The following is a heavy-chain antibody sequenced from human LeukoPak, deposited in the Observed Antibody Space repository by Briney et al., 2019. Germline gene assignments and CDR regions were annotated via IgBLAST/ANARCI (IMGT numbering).Heavy chain of an antibody. CDR1: GYSFTSYW. CDR3: ARQSDYNILTGYSPGHYFDY. J-gene: IGHJ4*02. Sequence: GASLKISCEASGYSFTSYWIGWVRQMPGKGLEWMGIIYPGDSDTRYSLSFQGQVTISADKSSRTAYLQWSSLKASDTAIYYCARQSDYNILTGYSPGHYFDYWGQGTLVTVSS. V-gene: IGHV5-51*01. D-gene: IGHD3-9*01. CDR2: IYPGDSDT.